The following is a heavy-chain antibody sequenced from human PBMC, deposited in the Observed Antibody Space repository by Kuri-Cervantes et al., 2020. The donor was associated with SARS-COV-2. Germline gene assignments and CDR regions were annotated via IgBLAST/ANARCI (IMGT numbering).Heavy chain of an antibody. CDR1: GGSISSYY. D-gene: IGHD6-13*01. CDR2: IYYSGST. V-gene: IGHV4-59*01. J-gene: IGHJ4*02. CDR3: AYSSSWYLSLDY. Sequence: SETLSLTCTVSGGSISSYYWSWIRQPPGKGLEWIAYIYYSGSTNYNPSLKSRVTISVDTSKNQFSLKLSSVTAADTAVYYCAYSSSWYLSLDYWGQGTLVTVSS.